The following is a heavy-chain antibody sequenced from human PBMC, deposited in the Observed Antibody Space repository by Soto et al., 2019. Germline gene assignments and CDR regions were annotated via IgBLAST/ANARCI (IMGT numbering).Heavy chain of an antibody. CDR2: IIPIFSKT. J-gene: IGHJ4*02. V-gene: IGHV1-69*13. CDR1: GGTFSTSS. CDR3: ARDVVRSSGGDS. D-gene: IGHD2-15*01. Sequence: SVKVSCKASGGTFSTSSFVWVRQGPGQGLEWMGGIIPIFSKTNVAQKFQGRVTFTADESTRTAYMELSSLRSEDTAIYYCARDVVRSSGGDSWGQGTLVTVSS.